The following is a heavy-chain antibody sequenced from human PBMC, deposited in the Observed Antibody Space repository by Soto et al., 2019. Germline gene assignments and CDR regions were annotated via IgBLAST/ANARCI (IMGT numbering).Heavy chain of an antibody. CDR3: ARNYGSGSYYYNYKVRDL. J-gene: IGHJ6*04. CDR1: GFPFDDYA. D-gene: IGHD3-10*01. V-gene: IGHV3-64*01. Sequence: GGSLRLSCAASGFPFDDYAMHWVRQAPGKGLEYVSAISSNGGSTYYANSVKSRFTISRDNSKNTLYHQMDSLRAEDMAVYYYARNYGSGSYYYNYKVRDLWGKGTRVTVSS. CDR2: ISSNGGST.